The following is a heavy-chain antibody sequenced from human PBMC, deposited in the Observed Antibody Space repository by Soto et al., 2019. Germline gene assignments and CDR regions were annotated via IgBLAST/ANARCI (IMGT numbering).Heavy chain of an antibody. CDR2: ISTYNGNT. CDR1: GYTFTTYG. D-gene: IGHD6-6*01. CDR3: ARKYSGSSWFDP. Sequence: ASVKVSCKAPGYTFTTYGISWVRQAPGQGLEWMGWISTYNGNTNYAQKLQGRVIMTTDTSTSTAYMDLRSLRSDDTAVYYCARKYSGSSWFDPWGQGTLVTVSS. V-gene: IGHV1-18*01. J-gene: IGHJ5*02.